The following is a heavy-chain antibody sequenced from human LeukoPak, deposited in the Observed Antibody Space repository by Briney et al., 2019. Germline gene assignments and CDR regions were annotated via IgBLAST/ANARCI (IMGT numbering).Heavy chain of an antibody. CDR2: ISTYNGDT. D-gene: IGHD3-16*01. J-gene: IGHJ4*02. Sequence: SVKVSCKASGYTFTSYGISWVRQAPGQGLEWMGWISTYNGDTNYAQKLQGRVTMTTDTSTSTAYMELRSLRSDDTAVYYCARGSSYGFSMGYWGQGTLVTVSS. CDR1: GYTFTSYG. V-gene: IGHV1-18*01. CDR3: ARGSSYGFSMGY.